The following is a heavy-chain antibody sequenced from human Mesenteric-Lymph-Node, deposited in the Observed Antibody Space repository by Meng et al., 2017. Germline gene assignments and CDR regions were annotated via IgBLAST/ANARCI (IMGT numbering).Heavy chain of an antibody. D-gene: IGHD3-22*01. CDR3: AKIRESSGYYDFDY. CDR1: GFTFSSYA. Sequence: GESLKISCAASGFTFSSYAMSWVRQAPGKGLEWVSGISDSGGTTYYADSVKGRFTISRDNSKNTLYLQMNSLRAEDTAVYYCAKIRESSGYYDFDYWGQGTLVTVSS. CDR2: ISDSGGTT. V-gene: IGHV3-23*01. J-gene: IGHJ4*02.